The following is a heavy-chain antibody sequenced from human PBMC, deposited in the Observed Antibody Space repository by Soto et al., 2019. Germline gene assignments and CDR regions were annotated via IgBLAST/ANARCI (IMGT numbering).Heavy chain of an antibody. J-gene: IGHJ6*02. CDR3: ARTSMQSRGYSYGHGGMDV. D-gene: IGHD5-18*01. CDR1: GYIFTNYW. CDR2: IDPNDSYF. V-gene: IGHV5-10-1*01. Sequence: GESLKISCRASGYIFTNYWISWVRQMPGKGLEWVGRIDPNDSYFNYNPSFQGHVTSSVDKSINTAYLQWSSLKASDTAMYYCARTSMQSRGYSYGHGGMDVWGQGATVTVSS.